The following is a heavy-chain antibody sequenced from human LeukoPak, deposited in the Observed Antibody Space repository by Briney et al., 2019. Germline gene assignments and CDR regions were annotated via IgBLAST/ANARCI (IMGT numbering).Heavy chain of an antibody. V-gene: IGHV4-59*08. J-gene: IGHJ4*02. CDR3: ARHSHYYGSGSFYRDYFDY. Sequence: SETLSLTCTVSAGSISAYYCSWIRQPPGKGLEWIGYIYRSGSTNTNPSLKSRVTKSVDASENQFSLKLSSVTAAETGVYYCARHSHYYGSGSFYRDYFDYWGQGTLVTVSS. CDR1: AGSISAYY. CDR2: IYRSGST. D-gene: IGHD3-10*01.